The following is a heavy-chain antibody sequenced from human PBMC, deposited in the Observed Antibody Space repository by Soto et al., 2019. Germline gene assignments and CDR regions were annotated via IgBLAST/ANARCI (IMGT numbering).Heavy chain of an antibody. CDR3: AKGSCSSSSCSLDY. Sequence: PGGSLRLSCAASGFTFSSYVMSWVRQAPGKGLEWVSVASGSGDITYYADSVKGRFTISRDSSKATLFLQMNSLRADDTAVYYCAKGSCSSSSCSLDYWGQGTLVTVSS. D-gene: IGHD2-2*01. CDR1: GFTFSSYV. CDR2: ASGSGDIT. J-gene: IGHJ4*02. V-gene: IGHV3-23*01.